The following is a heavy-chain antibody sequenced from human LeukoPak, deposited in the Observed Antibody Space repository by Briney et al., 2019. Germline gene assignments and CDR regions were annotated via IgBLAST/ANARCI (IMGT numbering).Heavy chain of an antibody. Sequence: GGSLRLSCTASGFTFGDYAMSWVRQAPGKGLEWVAVISYDGSNKYYADSVKGRFTISRDNSKNTLYLQMNSLRAEDTAVYYCARTSVVVVVAATHFDYWGQGTLVTVSS. D-gene: IGHD2-15*01. J-gene: IGHJ4*02. CDR3: ARTSVVVVVAATHFDY. V-gene: IGHV3-30-3*01. CDR1: GFTFGDYA. CDR2: ISYDGSNK.